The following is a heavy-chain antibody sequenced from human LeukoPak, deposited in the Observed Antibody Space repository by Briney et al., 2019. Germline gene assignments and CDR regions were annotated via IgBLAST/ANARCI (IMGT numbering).Heavy chain of an antibody. Sequence: PSETLSLTCTVSGGSISSYYWSWIRQPPGKGLEWIGYIYYSGSTNYNPSLKSRVTISVDTSKNQFSLKLSSVTAADTAVYYCASLQWGEDAFDIWGQGTMVTVSS. CDR1: GGSISSYY. V-gene: IGHV4-59*08. J-gene: IGHJ3*02. CDR2: IYYSGST. CDR3: ASLQWGEDAFDI. D-gene: IGHD6-19*01.